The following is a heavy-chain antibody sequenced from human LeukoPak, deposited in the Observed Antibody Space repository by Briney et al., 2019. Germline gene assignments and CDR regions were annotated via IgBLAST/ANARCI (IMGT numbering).Heavy chain of an antibody. CDR2: IHYSGGST. CDR3: AKVIREVDMSHDY. J-gene: IGHJ4*02. CDR1: GFTFSNYA. Sequence: PGGSLRLSWAASGFTFSNYAMSWVRQAPGEGLEGVSSIHYSGGSTYYADSVKGRFTISRDNSKNTLYLQMNSLRVEDTAVYYCAKVIREVDMSHDYWGQGALVTVSS. V-gene: IGHV3-23*01. D-gene: IGHD5-24*01.